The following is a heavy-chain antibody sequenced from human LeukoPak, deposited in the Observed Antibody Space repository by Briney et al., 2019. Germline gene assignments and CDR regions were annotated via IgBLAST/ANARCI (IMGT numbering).Heavy chain of an antibody. CDR3: ARVIAAADYYFDY. CDR2: ISSSSSYI. CDR1: GFTFSSYS. D-gene: IGHD6-13*01. V-gene: IGHV3-21*01. Sequence: AGSLRLSCAASGFTFSSYSMNWVRQAPGKGLEWVSSISSSSSYIYYADSMEGRFTISRDNAKNSLYLQMNSLRAEDTAVYYCARVIAAADYYFDYWGQGTLVTVSS. J-gene: IGHJ4*02.